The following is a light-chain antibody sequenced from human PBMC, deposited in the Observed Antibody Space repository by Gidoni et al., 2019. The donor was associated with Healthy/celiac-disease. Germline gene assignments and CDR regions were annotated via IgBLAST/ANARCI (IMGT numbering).Light chain of an antibody. CDR2: AAS. Sequence: DIQMTQSPSSLSASVGDRVTITCRASQSISSYLNWYQQKPGKAPKLLIYAASSLQSGVPSRFSGSGSGTDFTLTIISLQPEDFSTYYCQPSYSTPPLTFGGGTKVEIK. V-gene: IGKV1-39*01. CDR3: QPSYSTPPLT. J-gene: IGKJ4*01. CDR1: QSISSY.